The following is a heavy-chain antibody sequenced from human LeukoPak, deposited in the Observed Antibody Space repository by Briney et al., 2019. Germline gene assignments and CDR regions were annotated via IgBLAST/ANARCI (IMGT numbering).Heavy chain of an antibody. Sequence: GTSLRLSCAASGFTFISYAIHWVRQAPGKGLEWVAVISFHGTDTFYADSVKGRFTISRDNAKNSLYLQMNSLRAEDTAVYYCARDGIVVVVAAYFDYWGQGTLVSVSS. V-gene: IGHV3-30*04. J-gene: IGHJ4*02. CDR3: ARDGIVVVVAAYFDY. CDR1: GFTFISYA. CDR2: ISFHGTDT. D-gene: IGHD2-15*01.